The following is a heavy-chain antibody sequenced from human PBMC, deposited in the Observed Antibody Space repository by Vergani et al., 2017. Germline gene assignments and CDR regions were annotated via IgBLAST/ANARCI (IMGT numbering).Heavy chain of an antibody. CDR2: ISYDGSNK. Sequence: QVQLVESGGGVVQPGRSLRLSCAASGFTFSSYAMHWVRQAPGKGLECVAVISYDGSNKYYADSVKGRFTISRDNSKNTLYLQMNSLRAEDTAVYYCARDPDNWNPWDQGYMDVWGKGTTVTVSS. V-gene: IGHV3-30-3*01. D-gene: IGHD1-1*01. CDR3: ARDPDNWNPWDQGYMDV. CDR1: GFTFSSYA. J-gene: IGHJ6*03.